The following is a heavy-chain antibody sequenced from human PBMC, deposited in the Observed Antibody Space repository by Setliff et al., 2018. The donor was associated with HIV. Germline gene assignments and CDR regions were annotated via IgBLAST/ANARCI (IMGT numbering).Heavy chain of an antibody. CDR1: GFTFTGAW. J-gene: IGHJ4*02. CDR3: AREGGGIVVVTVDY. CDR2: ISPDGSER. D-gene: IGHD3-22*01. Sequence: GGSLRLSCAASGFTFTGAWMHWVRQAPGKGLEWVANISPDGSERYSVDSVRGRFTVSRDNAKNSLYLQMNSLRAEDTAVYYCAREGGGIVVVTVDYWGQGTLVTVSS. V-gene: IGHV3-7*01.